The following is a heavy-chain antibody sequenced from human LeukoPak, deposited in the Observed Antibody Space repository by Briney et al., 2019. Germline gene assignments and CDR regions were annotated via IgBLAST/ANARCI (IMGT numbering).Heavy chain of an antibody. J-gene: IGHJ4*02. CDR3: ARWDYDSSGYYPSYYFDY. D-gene: IGHD3-22*01. Sequence: GGSLRLSCAASGFTFSTSAMSWVRQAPGKGLEWVSGISGSGDSTYYVDSVKGRFTISRDNSKSTLYLHMNSLRSEDTAVYYCARWDYDSSGYYPSYYFDYWGQGTLVTVSS. CDR1: GFTFSTSA. V-gene: IGHV3-23*01. CDR2: ISGSGDST.